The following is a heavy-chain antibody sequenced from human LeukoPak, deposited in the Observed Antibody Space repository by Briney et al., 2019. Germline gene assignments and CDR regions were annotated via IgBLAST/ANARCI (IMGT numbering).Heavy chain of an antibody. D-gene: IGHD2-2*01. CDR3: ARDMRDAFDI. Sequence: GGSLRLSCAASGFTFSSYSMNWVRQAPGKGLEWVSSISSSSYIYYADSVKGRFTISRDNAKNSLYLQMNSLRAEDTAVYYCARDMRDAFDIWGQGTMVTVPS. CDR2: ISSSSYI. J-gene: IGHJ3*02. V-gene: IGHV3-21*01. CDR1: GFTFSSYS.